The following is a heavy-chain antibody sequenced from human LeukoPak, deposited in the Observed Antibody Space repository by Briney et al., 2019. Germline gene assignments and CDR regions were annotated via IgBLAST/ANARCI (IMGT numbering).Heavy chain of an antibody. Sequence: GASVTVSCKASEYTFTDYYMHWVRQAPGQGLEWMGWINPNSGDTNYAQKFQGRVTMTRDPSISTAYMALTRLRSDDTAVYYCARDAWLVGTTNLYYFDYWGQGTLVTVSS. CDR3: ARDAWLVGTTNLYYFDY. V-gene: IGHV1-2*02. CDR1: EYTFTDYY. J-gene: IGHJ4*02. D-gene: IGHD1-26*01. CDR2: INPNSGDT.